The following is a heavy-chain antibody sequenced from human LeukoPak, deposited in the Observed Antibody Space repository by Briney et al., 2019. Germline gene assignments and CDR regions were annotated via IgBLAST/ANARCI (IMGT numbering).Heavy chain of an antibody. CDR3: ARGAMSTFARFDS. CDR1: GFTFSSYG. D-gene: IGHD2/OR15-2a*01. V-gene: IGHV3-30*02. J-gene: IGHJ4*02. CDR2: IRYDGSNK. Sequence: GGSLRLSCAASGFTFSSYGMRWVRQAPGKGLEWVAFIRYDGSNKYYADSVKGRFTISRDRSQNTLYLQMKSLRAEDTAVYYCARGAMSTFARFDSWGQGTLVSVSS.